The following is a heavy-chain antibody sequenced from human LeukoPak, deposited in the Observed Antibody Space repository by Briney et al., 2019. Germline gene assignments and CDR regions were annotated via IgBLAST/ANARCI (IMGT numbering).Heavy chain of an antibody. J-gene: IGHJ4*02. D-gene: IGHD6-13*01. CDR1: GYTFTGYY. Sequence: ASVKVSCKASGYTFTGYYIHWVRQAPGQGLEWMGWINPNSGGTNYAQKFQGRVTMTRDTSISAAYMELSRLRSDDTAVYYCARGPIAAAGTIDYWGQGTLVTVSS. CDR2: INPNSGGT. CDR3: ARGPIAAAGTIDY. V-gene: IGHV1-2*02.